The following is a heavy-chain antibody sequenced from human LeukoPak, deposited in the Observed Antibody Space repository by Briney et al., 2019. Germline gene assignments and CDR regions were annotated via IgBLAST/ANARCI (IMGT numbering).Heavy chain of an antibody. Sequence: GGSLRLSCAASGFTFDDYAMHWVRQAPGKGLEWVSGISWNSGSIGYADSVKGRFTISRDNAKNSLFLQMNSLRAEDTAVYYCATVDYDILTGPYYWGQGTLVTVSS. CDR2: ISWNSGSI. D-gene: IGHD3-9*01. CDR3: ATVDYDILTGPYY. CDR1: GFTFDDYA. V-gene: IGHV3-9*01. J-gene: IGHJ4*02.